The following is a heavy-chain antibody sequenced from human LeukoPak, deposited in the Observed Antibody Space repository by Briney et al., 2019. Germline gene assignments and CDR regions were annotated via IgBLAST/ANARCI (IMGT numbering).Heavy chain of an antibody. CDR1: GFTFSNAW. CDR2: IKSKTDGGTT. J-gene: IGHJ5*02. CDR3: TTGPSLLWLGEFQFDP. Sequence: PGGSLRLSCAASGFTFSNAWMSWVRQAPGKGLEWVGRIKSKTDGGTTDYAAPVKGRFTISRDDSKNTLYLQMNSLKTEDTAVYYCTTGPSLLWLGEFQFDPWGQGTLVTVSS. V-gene: IGHV3-15*01. D-gene: IGHD3-10*01.